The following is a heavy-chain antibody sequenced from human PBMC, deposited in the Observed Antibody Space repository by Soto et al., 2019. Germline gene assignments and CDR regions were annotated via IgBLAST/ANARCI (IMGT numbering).Heavy chain of an antibody. D-gene: IGHD6-13*01. CDR1: GGTFSSYA. J-gene: IGHJ6*02. CDR2: IIPIFGTA. Sequence: SVKVSCKASGGTFSSYAISWVRQAPGQGLEWMGGIIPIFGTANYAQKFQGRVTITADESTSTAYMELSSLRSEDTAVYYCARGNTHRYSSSWYYYYYGMDVWGQGTTVTVSS. CDR3: ARGNTHRYSSSWYYYYYGMDV. V-gene: IGHV1-69*13.